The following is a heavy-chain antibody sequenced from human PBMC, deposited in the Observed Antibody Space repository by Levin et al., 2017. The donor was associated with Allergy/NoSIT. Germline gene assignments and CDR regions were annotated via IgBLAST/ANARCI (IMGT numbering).Heavy chain of an antibody. D-gene: IGHD5-18*01. V-gene: IGHV3-30-3*01. CDR2: ISYDGSNK. CDR3: ARDMPSRGIQLWSNYFDY. Sequence: PGGSLRLSCAASGFTFSSYAMHWVRQAPGKGLEWVAVISYDGSNKYYADSVKGRFTISRDNSKNTLYLQMNSLRAEDTAVYYCARDMPSRGIQLWSNYFDYWGQGTLVTVSS. J-gene: IGHJ4*02. CDR1: GFTFSSYA.